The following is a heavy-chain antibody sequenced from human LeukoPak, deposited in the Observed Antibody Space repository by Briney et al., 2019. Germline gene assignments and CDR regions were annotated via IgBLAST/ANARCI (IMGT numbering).Heavy chain of an antibody. D-gene: IGHD2-15*01. CDR2: ISYEGSNK. Sequence: GGSLRLSCAASGFIFSSYGMHWVRQARAKRLEWVAVISYEGSNKYYADSLKGRFTISRENSKNTLYLQMNSLRAEDTAVYYCAKAWRRYCSGGSCLGTFDIWGQGTMVTVSS. V-gene: IGHV3-30*18. CDR1: GFIFSSYG. J-gene: IGHJ3*02. CDR3: AKAWRRYCSGGSCLGTFDI.